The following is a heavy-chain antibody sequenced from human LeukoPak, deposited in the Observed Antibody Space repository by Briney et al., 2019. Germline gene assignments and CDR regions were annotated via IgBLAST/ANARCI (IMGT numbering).Heavy chain of an antibody. V-gene: IGHV3-21*01. J-gene: IGHJ5*02. D-gene: IGHD3-10*01. CDR1: GFTFSSYS. CDR2: ISSSSSYI. CDR3: ARPKSWGGHEDNWFDP. Sequence: PGGSLRLSCAASGFTFSSYSMNWVRQAPGKGLEWVSSISSSSSYIYYADSVKGRFTISRDNAKNSLYLQMNSLRAEDTAVYYCARPKSWGGHEDNWFDPWGQGTLVTVSS.